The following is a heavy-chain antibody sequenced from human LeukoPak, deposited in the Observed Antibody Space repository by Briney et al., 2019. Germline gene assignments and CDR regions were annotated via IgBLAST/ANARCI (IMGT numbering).Heavy chain of an antibody. CDR2: INPSGGST. CDR1: GYTFTSYY. J-gene: IGHJ4*02. Sequence: ASVKVSCKASGYTFTSYYMHWVRQAPGQGLEWMGMINPSGGSTSYAQKFQGRVTMTRDMSTSTVYMELSSLRSEDTAVYYCARVRTWSGYQEYYFDYWGQGTLVTVSS. V-gene: IGHV1-46*01. D-gene: IGHD3-3*01. CDR3: ARVRTWSGYQEYYFDY.